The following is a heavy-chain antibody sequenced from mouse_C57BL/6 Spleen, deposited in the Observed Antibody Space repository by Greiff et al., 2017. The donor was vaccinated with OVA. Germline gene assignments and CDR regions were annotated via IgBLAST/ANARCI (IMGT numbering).Heavy chain of an antibody. J-gene: IGHJ4*01. CDR1: GYTFTDYE. CDR2: IDPETGGT. D-gene: IGHD1-1*01. Sequence: VQLQQSGAELVRPGASVTLSCKASGYTFTDYEMHWVKQTPVHGLEWIGAIDPETGGTASNQKFKGKAILTADKSSSTAYMELRSLTSEDSAVYYCTRYYYGSSYAMDYWGQGTSVTVSS. CDR3: TRYYYGSSYAMDY. V-gene: IGHV1-15*01.